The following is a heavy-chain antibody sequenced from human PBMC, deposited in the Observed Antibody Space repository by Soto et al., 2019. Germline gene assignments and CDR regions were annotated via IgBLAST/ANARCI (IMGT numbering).Heavy chain of an antibody. Sequence: SVKVSCNASWYTFTAYYMHCVRQAPGQGLEWMGWINPNSGGTNYAQKFQGRVTMTRDTSISTAYMELSRLRSDDTAVYYCEVEYSSAGGGSAFDPWGQGTLVTVSS. CDR2: INPNSGGT. V-gene: IGHV1-2*02. J-gene: IGHJ5*02. CDR3: EVEYSSAGGGSAFDP. CDR1: WYTFTAYY. D-gene: IGHD6-25*01.